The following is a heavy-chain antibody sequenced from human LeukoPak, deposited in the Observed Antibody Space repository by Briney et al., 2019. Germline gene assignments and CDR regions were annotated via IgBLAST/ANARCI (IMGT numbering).Heavy chain of an antibody. CDR1: GGSISSYY. Sequence: PSETLSLTCTVSGGSISSYYWSWIRQPPGKGLEWIGYIYYSGSTNYNPSLKSRVTISVDTSKNQFSLKLSSVTVADTAVYYCARDIGGYCSSTSCGYNWFDPWGQGTLVTVSS. V-gene: IGHV4-59*12. D-gene: IGHD2-2*01. CDR3: ARDIGGYCSSTSCGYNWFDP. J-gene: IGHJ5*02. CDR2: IYYSGST.